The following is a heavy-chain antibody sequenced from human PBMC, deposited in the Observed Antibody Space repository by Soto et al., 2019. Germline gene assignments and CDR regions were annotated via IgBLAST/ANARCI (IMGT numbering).Heavy chain of an antibody. CDR2: IYYSGIT. J-gene: IGHJ4*02. CDR3: ARHGSN. CDR1: CVSISNSSYY. V-gene: IGHV4-39*01. Sequence: ETLSLTCTVSCVSISNSSYYWGWIRRPPGKGLEWIGTIYYSGITYYNPSLKSRVTISVDTSKNQFSLKLTSVTAADTVVYYCARHGSNWGQGTLVTVSS.